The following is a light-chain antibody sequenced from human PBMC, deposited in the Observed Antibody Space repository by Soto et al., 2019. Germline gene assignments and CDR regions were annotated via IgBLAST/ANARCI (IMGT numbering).Light chain of an antibody. J-gene: IGKJ4*01. CDR2: GAS. Sequence: EIVMTQSPATLSVSPGERATLSCRASQSVSSNLAWYQQKPGQAPRLLIYGASTRATGIPARFSGSGSGTEFTLTISSLQPEDFATYYCQQFNSYPLTFGGGTKGDIK. CDR1: QSVSSN. V-gene: IGKV3-15*01. CDR3: QQFNSYPLT.